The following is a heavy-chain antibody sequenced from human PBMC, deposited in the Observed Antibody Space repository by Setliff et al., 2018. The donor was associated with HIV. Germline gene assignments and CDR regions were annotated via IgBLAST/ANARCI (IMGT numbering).Heavy chain of an antibody. Sequence: SGPTLVNPTQTLTLTCTVAGGSLSNYYWSWIRQSPGKGPEWIGYIYASRSTNHNPSLKSRVTISPDTSKNQFSLKLSSVTAADTAVYYCAGHGDYSGSGSPAFRYWGQGTLVTVSS. CDR2: IYASRST. V-gene: IGHV4-4*09. CDR3: AGHGDYSGSGSPAFRY. J-gene: IGHJ4*02. D-gene: IGHD3-10*01. CDR1: GGSLSNYY.